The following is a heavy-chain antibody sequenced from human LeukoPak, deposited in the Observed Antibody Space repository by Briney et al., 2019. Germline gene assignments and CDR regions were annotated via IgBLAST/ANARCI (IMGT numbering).Heavy chain of an antibody. J-gene: IGHJ5*02. CDR3: ARVGYCSSTSCYRKRWFDP. V-gene: IGHV1-2*02. CDR2: IKADSGAT. Sequence: ASVKVSCKASGYTFTGYYMHWVRQAPGQGLEWMGWIKADSGATNYAQRFQGRVAMTRDTSISTAYMDLSSLRSDDTAVYYCARVGYCSSTSCYRKRWFDPWGQGTLVTVSS. CDR1: GYTFTGYY. D-gene: IGHD2-2*02.